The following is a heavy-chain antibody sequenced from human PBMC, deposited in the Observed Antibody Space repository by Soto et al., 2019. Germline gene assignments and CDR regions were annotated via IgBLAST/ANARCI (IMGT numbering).Heavy chain of an antibody. CDR1: GFSFNTYE. J-gene: IGHJ4*02. CDR3: ASGGSCDY. V-gene: IGHV3-48*03. CDR2: ISSSGSTI. Sequence: EVQLVESGGGLVQPGGSLRLSCGASGFSFNTYEMNWVRQAPGKGLEWVSYISSSGSTIYYADSVKGRFTVSRDNGKNSLYLQMYSLSAEDTAVYYCASGGSCDYWGQGTQVTVSS. D-gene: IGHD2-15*01.